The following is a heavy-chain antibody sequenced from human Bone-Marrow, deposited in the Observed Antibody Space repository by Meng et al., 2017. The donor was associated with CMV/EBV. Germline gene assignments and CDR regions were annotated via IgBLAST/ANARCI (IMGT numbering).Heavy chain of an antibody. V-gene: IGHV4-39*07. CDR1: GGSRRSRNYY. J-gene: IGHJ4*02. CDR2: IYYTGAT. CDR3: AKEGRFSGTYPGHY. D-gene: IGHD1-26*01. Sequence: SGGSRRSRNYYWVWIRPPPGKGLEWIGTIYYTGATQYNPSLQSRVTMSVDTSKNQFSLRLTSVTAADTAVYYCAKEGRFSGTYPGHYWGQGTLVTVSS.